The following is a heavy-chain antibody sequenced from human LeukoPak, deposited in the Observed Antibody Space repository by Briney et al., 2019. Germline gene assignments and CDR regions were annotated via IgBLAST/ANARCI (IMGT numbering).Heavy chain of an antibody. CDR3: AREDSSSRAYYYYYYYMDV. V-gene: IGHV4-39*07. J-gene: IGHJ6*03. Sequence: SETLSLTCSVSGGSITSSSYYWGWIRQPPEKGLEWIGSIYYTGGTHYSPSLKSRVTISVDTSKNQFSLKLSSVTAADTAVYYCAREDSSSRAYYYYYYYMDVWGKGTTVTVSS. D-gene: IGHD6-6*01. CDR2: IYYTGGT. CDR1: GGSITSSSYY.